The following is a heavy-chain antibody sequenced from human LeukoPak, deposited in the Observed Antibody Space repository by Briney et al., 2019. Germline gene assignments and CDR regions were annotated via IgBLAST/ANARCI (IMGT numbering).Heavy chain of an antibody. Sequence: PSETLSLTCAVYGGSFSGYYWSWIRQPLGKGLEWIGEINHSKNTDYNPSLKSRVTISVDTSKNQLSLKLSSVTAADTAVYYCARVLNRGGGQPDYWGQGTLVTVSS. J-gene: IGHJ4*02. CDR3: ARVLNRGGGQPDY. D-gene: IGHD1-14*01. CDR1: GGSFSGYY. CDR2: INHSKNT. V-gene: IGHV4-34*01.